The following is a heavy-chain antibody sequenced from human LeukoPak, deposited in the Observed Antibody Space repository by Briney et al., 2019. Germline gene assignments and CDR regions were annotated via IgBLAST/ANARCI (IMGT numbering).Heavy chain of an antibody. V-gene: IGHV3-21*04. J-gene: IGHJ5*02. D-gene: IGHD5-24*01. CDR3: AKEGDRREMATTRFDP. CDR1: GFTFSSYS. CDR2: ISSSSSYI. Sequence: PGGSLRLSCAASGFTFSSYSMNWVRQAPGEGLEWVSSISSSSSYIYYADSVKGRFTISRDNSKNTFHLQMNSLRAEDTAVYYCAKEGDRREMATTRFDPWGQGTLVTVSS.